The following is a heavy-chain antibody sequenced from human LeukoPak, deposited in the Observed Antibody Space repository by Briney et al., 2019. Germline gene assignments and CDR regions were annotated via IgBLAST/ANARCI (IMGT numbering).Heavy chain of an antibody. J-gene: IGHJ4*02. CDR3: AKAAGSSSWYWGSDY. D-gene: IGHD6-13*01. V-gene: IGHV3-23*01. CDR2: ISGSGGTT. Sequence: GGSLRLSCAASGFSFSSHAMSWVRQAPGKGLEWVSGISGSGGTTYYADSVKGRFTISRDNSKNTLYLQMNSLRAEDTAVYYCAKAAGSSSWYWGSDYWGQGTLATVSS. CDR1: GFSFSSHA.